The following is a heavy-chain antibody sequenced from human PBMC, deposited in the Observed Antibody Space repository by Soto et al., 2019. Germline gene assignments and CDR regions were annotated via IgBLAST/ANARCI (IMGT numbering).Heavy chain of an antibody. CDR1: GCTFSDYY. J-gene: IGHJ4*02. V-gene: IGHV3-11*05. Sequence: QVQLVESGGGLVKPGGSLRLSCAVSGCTFSDYYMTWIRHAPGKGLEWVSYISSSTSHTNYADSVKGRFTISRDNAKNSLFLQMNSLRAEDTAVYYCARGRGAAADYFDFWGQGTLVTVSS. CDR2: ISSSTSHT. D-gene: IGHD6-13*01. CDR3: ARGRGAAADYFDF.